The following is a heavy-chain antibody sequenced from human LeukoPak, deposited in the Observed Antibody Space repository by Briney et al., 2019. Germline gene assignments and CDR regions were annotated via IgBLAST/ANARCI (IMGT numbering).Heavy chain of an antibody. D-gene: IGHD6-25*01. CDR3: ARGERLVLGDH. CDR2: INPNSGGT. J-gene: IGHJ4*02. V-gene: IGHV1-2*02. Sequence: VASVKVSCKASGYNFNAYYMHWVRQAPGQGLEWMGWINPNSGGTNYAQKFQGRVTLTRDTSINTVYMEVSRLTSDDTVVYYCARGERLVLGDHWGQGTPVTVSS. CDR1: GYNFNAYY.